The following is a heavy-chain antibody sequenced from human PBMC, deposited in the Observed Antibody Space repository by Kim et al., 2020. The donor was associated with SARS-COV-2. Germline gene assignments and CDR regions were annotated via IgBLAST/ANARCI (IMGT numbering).Heavy chain of an antibody. Sequence: GGSLRLSCAASGFTFSNSYMGWVRQAPGKGLEWVSIIYSGGGTYYADSVKGRFTISRDNSKSTVYLQMNSLTAEDTALYYCAKGLCTIILCSNVFDYWGQGALVTVSS. CDR2: IYSGGGT. D-gene: IGHD2-8*01. V-gene: IGHV3-53*01. CDR3: AKGLCTIILCSNVFDY. CDR1: GFTFSNSY. J-gene: IGHJ4*02.